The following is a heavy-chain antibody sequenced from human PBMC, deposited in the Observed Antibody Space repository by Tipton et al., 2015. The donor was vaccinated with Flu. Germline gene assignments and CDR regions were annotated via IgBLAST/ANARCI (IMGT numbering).Heavy chain of an antibody. CDR1: GGSVNSNF. J-gene: IGHJ4*02. CDR2: IFYGGNT. V-gene: IGHV4-59*04. Sequence: TLSLTCTVSGGSVNSNFWSWIRQPPGMGLEWIGGIFYGGNTYYNPSLKSRVVISVDTSTNQFSLKLSSVTASDTAVYYCARLSYYDVDLKNFYFDYWGQGALVTVSS. CDR3: ARLSYYDVDLKNFYFDY. D-gene: IGHD3-10*02.